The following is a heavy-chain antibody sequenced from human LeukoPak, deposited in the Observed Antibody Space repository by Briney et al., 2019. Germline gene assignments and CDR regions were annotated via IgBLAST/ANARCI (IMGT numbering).Heavy chain of an antibody. CDR2: IYPGDSDT. CDR1: GYSFTSYW. D-gene: IGHD5-12*01. V-gene: IGHV5-51*01. CDR3: ARQGTYSGYDYYYCGMDV. J-gene: IGHJ6*02. Sequence: GESLKISCKGSGYSFTSYWIGWVRQMPGKGLEWMGIIYPGDSDTRYSPSFQGQVTISADKSISTAYLQWSSLKASDTAMYYCARQGTYSGYDYYYCGMDVWGQGTTVTVSS.